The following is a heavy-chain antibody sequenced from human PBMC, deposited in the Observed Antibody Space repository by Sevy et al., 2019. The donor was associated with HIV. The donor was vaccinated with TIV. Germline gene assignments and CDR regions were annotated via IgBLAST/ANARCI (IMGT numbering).Heavy chain of an antibody. CDR1: GFTFSSYG. V-gene: IGHV3-30*18. CDR3: AKDGIAVAAFAGYFDL. Sequence: GGSLRLSCAASGFTFSSYGMHWVRQAPGKGLEWVAVISYDGSNKYYADSVKGRFTISRDNSKNTLYLQMNSPRAEDTAVYYCAKDGIAVAAFAGYFDLWGRGTLVTVSS. CDR2: ISYDGSNK. D-gene: IGHD6-19*01. J-gene: IGHJ2*01.